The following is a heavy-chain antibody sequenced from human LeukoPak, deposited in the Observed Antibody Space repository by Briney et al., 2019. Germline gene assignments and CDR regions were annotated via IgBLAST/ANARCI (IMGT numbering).Heavy chain of an antibody. CDR2: IIPTFGTA. J-gene: IGHJ3*02. CDR3: ARVGYGGGAFDI. V-gene: IGHV1-69*05. Sequence: GASVKVSCKASGGTFSSYAISWVRQVPGQGLEWMGGIIPTFGTANYAQKFQGRVTITTDESTSTAYMELSSLRSEDTAVYYCARVGYGGGAFDIWGQGTMVTVSS. D-gene: IGHD6-13*01. CDR1: GGTFSSYA.